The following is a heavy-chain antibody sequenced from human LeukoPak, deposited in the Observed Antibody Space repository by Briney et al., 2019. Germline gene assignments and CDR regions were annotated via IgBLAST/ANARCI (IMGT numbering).Heavy chain of an antibody. CDR3: ARGVYDFWSGSHAFDI. J-gene: IGHJ3*02. Sequence: PSETLSLTCTVSGGSISSGSYYWSWIRQPAGKGLEWIGRIYASGSTNYNPSLKSRVTISVDTSKNQFSLKLSSVTAADTAVYYCARGVYDFWSGSHAFDIWGQGTMVTVSS. V-gene: IGHV4-61*02. D-gene: IGHD3-3*01. CDR1: GGSISSGSYY. CDR2: IYASGST.